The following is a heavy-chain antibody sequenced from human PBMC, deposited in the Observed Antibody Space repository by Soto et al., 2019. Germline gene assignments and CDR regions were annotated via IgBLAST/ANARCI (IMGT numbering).Heavy chain of an antibody. CDR1: GFSLSTSGMC. CDR2: IDWDDDK. V-gene: IGHV2-70*11. Sequence: SGPTLVNPTQTLTLTCTFSGFSLSTSGMCVSWIRQPPGKALEWLARIDWDDDKYYSTSLKTRLTISKDTSKNQVVLTMTNMDPVDTATYYCARIGYYDILTGYGPHDYWGQGTLDTVSS. D-gene: IGHD3-9*01. J-gene: IGHJ4*02. CDR3: ARIGYYDILTGYGPHDY.